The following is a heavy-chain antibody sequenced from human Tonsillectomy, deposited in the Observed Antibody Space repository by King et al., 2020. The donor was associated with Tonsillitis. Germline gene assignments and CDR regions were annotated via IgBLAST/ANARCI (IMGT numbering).Heavy chain of an antibody. J-gene: IGHJ3*02. D-gene: IGHD2-15*01. CDR3: ARDSSPALSGSWYDAFDI. V-gene: IGHV3-7*01. CDR1: GFTFSTYW. CDR2: INRDGSET. Sequence: VQLVESGGGLVQPGGSLRLSCAASGFTFSTYWLTWVRQAPGKGLEWVANINRDGSETYYVDSVKGRFTVSRENAKNSLYLQMNSLRAEDTAIYYCARDSSPALSGSWYDAFDIWGQGTMVTVSS.